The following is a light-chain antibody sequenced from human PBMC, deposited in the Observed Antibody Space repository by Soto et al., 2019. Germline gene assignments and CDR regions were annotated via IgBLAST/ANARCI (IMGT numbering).Light chain of an antibody. J-gene: IGLJ3*02. V-gene: IGLV1-40*01. CDR1: TFD. Sequence: QSVLTQPPSVSGAPGQTVTISCTGATFDVYWYQQFPGAAPIVLIYGNTNRPSGVPDRFSGSKSGTSASLAIAGLQAEDEGDYYCQSYDSSQSGWVFGGGTKLTVL. CDR2: GNT. CDR3: QSYDSSQSGWV.